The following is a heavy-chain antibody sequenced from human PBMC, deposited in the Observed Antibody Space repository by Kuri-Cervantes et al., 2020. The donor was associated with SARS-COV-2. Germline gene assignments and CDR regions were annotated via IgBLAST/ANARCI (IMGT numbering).Heavy chain of an antibody. J-gene: IGHJ5*02. CDR3: ARGGTYYYDRSGFDWFDP. Sequence: ESLKISCTVSDGSISNYYWSWIRQPPGKGLEWIGYIYHSGSTNYNPSLNSRVTISIDTSKNQFALRLSTVTAADTAVYYCARGGTYYYDRSGFDWFDPWGRGTLVTVSS. V-gene: IGHV4-59*01. CDR1: DGSISNYY. D-gene: IGHD3-22*01. CDR2: IYHSGST.